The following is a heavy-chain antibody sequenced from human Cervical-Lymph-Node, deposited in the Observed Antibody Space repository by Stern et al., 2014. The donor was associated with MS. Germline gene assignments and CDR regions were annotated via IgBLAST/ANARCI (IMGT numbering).Heavy chain of an antibody. CDR2: IYTSGRT. V-gene: IGHV4-61*02. CDR1: GGPISSGTYY. J-gene: IGHJ4*02. D-gene: IGHD2-15*01. CDR3: ARGRNGFGYDS. Sequence: QVQLQESGPGLVKPSQTLSLTCTVSGGPISSGTYYWSWIRQPAGKGLEWIGRIYTSGRTDYTSSLKSRVTISVDMSKTHLPLRLPHVTAADTAVYYCARGRNGFGYDSWGQGTLATVSP.